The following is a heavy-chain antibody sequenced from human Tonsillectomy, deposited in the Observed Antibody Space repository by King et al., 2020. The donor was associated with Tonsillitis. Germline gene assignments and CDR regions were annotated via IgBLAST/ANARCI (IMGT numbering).Heavy chain of an antibody. CDR1: GFTFNTYS. CDR2: ISSSSSTI. CDR3: ARDRYNWNEPALFDY. V-gene: IGHV3-48*01. D-gene: IGHD1-20*01. J-gene: IGHJ4*02. Sequence: VQLVESGGALVQPGGSLRLSCAASGFTFNTYSMNWVRQAPGKGLEWGSYISSSSSTIYYADSVKGRFTISRDNAENSLYLQMNSLRAEDTAVYYCARDRYNWNEPALFDYWGQGTLVTVSS.